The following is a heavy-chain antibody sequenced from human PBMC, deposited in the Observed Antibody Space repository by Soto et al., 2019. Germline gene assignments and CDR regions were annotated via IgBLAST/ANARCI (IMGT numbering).Heavy chain of an antibody. CDR1: GCTFSSYA. CDR3: ARDLIDCTNGVCYPLFDY. Sequence: GASVKVSCKAPGCTFSSYAISCVRQAPGQVLEWMGGIIPIFGTANYAQKFQGRVTITADKSTSTAYMELSSLRSEDTAVYYCARDLIDCTNGVCYPLFDYWGQGTLVTVSS. J-gene: IGHJ4*02. V-gene: IGHV1-69*06. CDR2: IIPIFGTA. D-gene: IGHD2-8*01.